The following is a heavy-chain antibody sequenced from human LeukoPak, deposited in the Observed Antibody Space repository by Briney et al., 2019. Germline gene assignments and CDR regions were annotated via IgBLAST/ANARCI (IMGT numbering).Heavy chain of an antibody. J-gene: IGHJ4*02. D-gene: IGHD1-26*01. CDR1: GFTVSNNF. Sequence: GGSLRLSCAASGFTVSNNFGSWVRQAPGKGLDWVSVIYDSGSTYYADSVRGRFTISRHNSKNTVYLQMNSLRAEDTAVYYCARWAPGGHFDYWGQGTLVTVSS. CDR2: IYDSGST. V-gene: IGHV3-53*04. CDR3: ARWAPGGHFDY.